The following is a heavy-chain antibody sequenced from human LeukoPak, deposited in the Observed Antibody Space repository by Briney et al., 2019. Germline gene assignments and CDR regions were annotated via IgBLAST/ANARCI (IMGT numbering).Heavy chain of an antibody. CDR2: IRGSDGST. D-gene: IGHD6-19*01. V-gene: IGHV3-23*01. J-gene: IGHJ4*02. Sequence: GGSLRLSCAASGFTFSNYAMSWVRHTPGKGLEWVSIIRGSDGSTYYADSVKGRFTTSRDNPKNTLYLEMNNLRAEDTALYYGAKARYTAGWYTFDYSGQGTQLTASS. CDR3: AKARYTAGWYTFDY. CDR1: GFTFSNYA.